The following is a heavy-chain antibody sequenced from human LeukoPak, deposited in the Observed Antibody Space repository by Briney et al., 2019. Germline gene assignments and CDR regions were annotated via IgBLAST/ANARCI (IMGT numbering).Heavy chain of an antibody. CDR2: ISSSSSYI. Sequence: GGYLRLYCAASGFTFSSYSMNWVRQAPGKGLEWVSSISSSSSYIYYADSVKGRFTISRDNAKNSLYLQMNSLRAEDTAVYYCAWINYDILTAGGYWGQGTLVTVSS. CDR1: GFTFSSYS. J-gene: IGHJ4*02. CDR3: AWINYDILTAGGY. V-gene: IGHV3-21*01. D-gene: IGHD3-9*01.